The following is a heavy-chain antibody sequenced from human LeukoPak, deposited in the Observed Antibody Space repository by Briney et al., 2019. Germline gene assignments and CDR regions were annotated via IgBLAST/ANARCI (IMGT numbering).Heavy chain of an antibody. Sequence: SETLSLTCTVSGGSISSGGYYWSWIRQHPGKGLEWIGYIYYNGSTYYNPSLKSRVTISVDTSKNQFSLKLSSVTAADTAVYYCARSPLYDFWSGYHFDYWGQGTLVTVSS. CDR2: IYYNGST. CDR1: GGSISSGGYY. J-gene: IGHJ4*02. D-gene: IGHD3-3*01. V-gene: IGHV4-31*03. CDR3: ARSPLYDFWSGYHFDY.